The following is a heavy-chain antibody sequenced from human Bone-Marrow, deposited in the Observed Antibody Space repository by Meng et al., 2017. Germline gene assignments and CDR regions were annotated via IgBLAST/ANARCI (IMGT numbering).Heavy chain of an antibody. V-gene: IGHV4-61*01. CDR3: GRTGGLVVAATFLDF. CDR1: GGSVSSGNYY. J-gene: IGHJ4*01. Sequence: SETLSLTCTVAGGSVSSGNYYWSWIRQPPGKGLEWIGYIYYSGSAKYNPSLKSRVTISSDTSKNQFSLKLSSVTATDTAVYYCGRTGGLVVAATFLDFWGHGTLVTVSS. D-gene: IGHD2-15*01. CDR2: IYYSGSA.